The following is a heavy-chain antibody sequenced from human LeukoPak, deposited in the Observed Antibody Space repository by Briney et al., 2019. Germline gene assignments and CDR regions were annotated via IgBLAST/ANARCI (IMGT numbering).Heavy chain of an antibody. D-gene: IGHD3-22*01. V-gene: IGHV3-48*01. CDR2: ISSSSSTI. Sequence: GSVRLSCAASGFTFSSHSMNWVRQAPGKGLEWVSYISSSSSTIYYADSVKGRFTISRDNAKNSLYLQMNSLRAEDTAVYYCARGAYYYEDRGQGTLVTVSS. J-gene: IGHJ4*02. CDR3: ARGAYYYED. CDR1: GFTFSSHS.